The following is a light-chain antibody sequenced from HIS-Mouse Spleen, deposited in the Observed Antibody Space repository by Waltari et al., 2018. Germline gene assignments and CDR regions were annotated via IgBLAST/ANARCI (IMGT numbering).Light chain of an antibody. Sequence: QSALTQPASVSGSPGQSLTLSCTGTSSYVGGYNYVSWYQQHPGKAPKPMIYEVSNRPSGVSNRFSGSKSGNTASLTISGLQAEDEADYYCSSYTSSSTYVFGTGTKVTVL. CDR1: SSYVGGYNY. CDR2: EVS. J-gene: IGLJ1*01. V-gene: IGLV2-14*01. CDR3: SSYTSSSTYV.